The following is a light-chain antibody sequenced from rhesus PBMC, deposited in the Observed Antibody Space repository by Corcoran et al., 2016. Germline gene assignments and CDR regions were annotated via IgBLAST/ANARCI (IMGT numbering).Light chain of an antibody. CDR1: SRDIGGYNY. V-gene: IGLV2-32*01. CDR3: CSYAGSYTFI. CDR2: EVS. Sequence: QAALTQPPSVSGSPGQSIPISCPGTSRDIGGYNYVSWYQQHPGTAPNLMIYEVSQRHSGVSDRFSGSKSGNTASLTISVLPAEDEADYYCCSYAGSYTFIFGAGTRLTVL. J-gene: IGLJ1*01.